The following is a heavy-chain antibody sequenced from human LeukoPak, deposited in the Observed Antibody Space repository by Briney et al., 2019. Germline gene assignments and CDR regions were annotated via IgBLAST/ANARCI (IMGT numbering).Heavy chain of an antibody. Sequence: GGSLRLSCAASGFTFYSYAMNWVRQTPGKGLEWVSTFSGSGGSIYYADSVKGRFTISRDNAKNTLNLQMNSLRAEDTAVYYCARRAGAYSHPYDYWGQGTLVTVSS. CDR3: ARRAGAYSHPYDY. V-gene: IGHV3-23*01. D-gene: IGHD4/OR15-4a*01. J-gene: IGHJ4*02. CDR1: GFTFYSYA. CDR2: FSGSGGSI.